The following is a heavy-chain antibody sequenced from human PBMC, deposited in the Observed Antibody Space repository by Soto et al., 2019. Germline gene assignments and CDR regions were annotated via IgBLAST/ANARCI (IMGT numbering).Heavy chain of an antibody. V-gene: IGHV3-9*01. CDR3: AKDYGDYREVYFDY. Sequence: EVQLVESGGGLVQPGRSLRLSCAASGFTFDDYAMHWVRQAPGKGLEWVSGISWNSGIIGYADSVKGRFTISRDNAKNSLYLQMNSLRAEDTALYYCAKDYGDYREVYFDYWGQGTLVTVSS. J-gene: IGHJ4*02. D-gene: IGHD4-17*01. CDR1: GFTFDDYA. CDR2: ISWNSGII.